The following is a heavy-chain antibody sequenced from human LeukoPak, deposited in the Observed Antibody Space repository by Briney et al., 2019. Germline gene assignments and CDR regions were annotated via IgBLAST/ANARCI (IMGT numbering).Heavy chain of an antibody. CDR2: IYGGGST. V-gene: IGHV3-66*01. CDR1: GFTVSSNY. J-gene: IGHJ4*02. D-gene: IGHD5-12*01. Sequence: GGSLRLSCAASGFTVSSNYMSWVRQAPGKGLEWVSVIYGGGSTYYADSVKGRFTISRDNSKNTLYLQMNSLRAEDTAVYYCARGGVATTTTPLDYWGQGTLVTVSS. CDR3: ARGGVATTTTPLDY.